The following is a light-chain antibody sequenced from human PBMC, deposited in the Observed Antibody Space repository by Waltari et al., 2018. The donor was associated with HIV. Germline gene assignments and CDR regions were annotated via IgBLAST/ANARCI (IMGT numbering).Light chain of an antibody. V-gene: IGLV2-8*01. J-gene: IGLJ2*01. CDR1: SSAVCGYNS. CDR2: DVT. Sequence: QSALPQPPSASGSPGQSVPIPCTGTSSAVCGYNSVSWYQQLPGRAPKLMIYDVTKRPSRVPDRFSGSKSGNTASLTVSGLQAEDEADYFCSSYSGSNTLVFGGGTKLTVL. CDR3: SSYSGSNTLV.